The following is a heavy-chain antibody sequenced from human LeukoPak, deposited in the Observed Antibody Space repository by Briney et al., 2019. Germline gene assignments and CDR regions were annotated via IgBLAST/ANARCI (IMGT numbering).Heavy chain of an antibody. D-gene: IGHD6-13*01. CDR1: GFTFSSYS. CDR2: ISSSGSTI. J-gene: IGHJ5*02. V-gene: IGHV3-48*04. Sequence: PGGSLRLSCAASGFTFSSYSMNWVRQAPGKGLEWVSYISSSGSTIYYADSVKGRFTISRDNAKNSLYLQMNSLRAEDTAVYYCARGGSSWTGDWFDPWGQGTLVTVSS. CDR3: ARGGSSWTGDWFDP.